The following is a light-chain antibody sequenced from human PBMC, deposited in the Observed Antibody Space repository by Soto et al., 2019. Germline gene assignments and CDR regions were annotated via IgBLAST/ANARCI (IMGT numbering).Light chain of an antibody. Sequence: EIVMTQSPGTLSVSPGETATLSCRARQSGSSNCAWYQQKPGQAPRLLIYGASTMATGIPARFSGGRSGTEFTLTISSLQSEDFAVYYCQQDNNWHRTFGQGTQVEIK. CDR2: GAS. CDR3: QQDNNWHRT. CDR1: QSGSSN. V-gene: IGKV3-15*01. J-gene: IGKJ1*01.